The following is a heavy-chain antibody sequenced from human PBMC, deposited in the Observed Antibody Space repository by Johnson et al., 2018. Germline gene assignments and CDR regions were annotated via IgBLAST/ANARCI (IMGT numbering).Heavy chain of an antibody. V-gene: IGHV4-59*01. CDR2: FDNSGST. D-gene: IGHD6-19*01. Sequence: VQLQESGPGLVKPSETLSLTCIVSGDSISRYYWGWIRQPPGKELEWIGSFDNSGSTDYNPSLKRRVTISVDTSKNQCSLKLSFVTAAETAMYYWACTSQWLALNYWGKGTLVTVSS. CDR1: GDSISRYY. CDR3: ACTSQWLALNY. J-gene: IGHJ4*02.